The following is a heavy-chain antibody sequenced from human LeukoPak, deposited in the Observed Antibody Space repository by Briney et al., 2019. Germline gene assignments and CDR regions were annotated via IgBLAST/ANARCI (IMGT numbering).Heavy chain of an antibody. CDR1: GYTFTSYY. V-gene: IGHV1-2*02. CDR3: ARAHEYSSSSRTAFDI. CDR2: INPNSGGT. Sequence: GASVKVSCKASGYTFTSYYMHWVRQAPGQGLEWMGWINPNSGGTNYAQKFQGRVTMTRDTSISTAYMELSRLRSDDTAVYYCARAHEYSSSSRTAFDIWGQGTMVTVSS. D-gene: IGHD6-6*01. J-gene: IGHJ3*02.